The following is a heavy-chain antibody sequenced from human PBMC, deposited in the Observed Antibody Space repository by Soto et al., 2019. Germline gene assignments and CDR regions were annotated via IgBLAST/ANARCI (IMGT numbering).Heavy chain of an antibody. CDR2: ISSSSYI. D-gene: IGHD3-22*01. V-gene: IGHV3-21*01. CDR3: ARDSSGSGGGFDI. Sequence: GSLRLSCAASGFTFSSYSMNWVRQAPGKGLEWVSSISSSSYIYYADSVKGRFTISRDNAKNSLYLQMNSLRAEDTAVYYCARDSSGSGGGFDIWGQGTMVTIAS. CDR1: GFTFSSYS. J-gene: IGHJ3*02.